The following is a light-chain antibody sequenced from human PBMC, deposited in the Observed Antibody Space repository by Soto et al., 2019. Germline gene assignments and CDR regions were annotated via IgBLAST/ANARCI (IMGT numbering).Light chain of an antibody. J-gene: IGLJ2*01. CDR2: EVS. CDR3: SSYTSSSTPV. V-gene: IGLV2-14*01. CDR1: SSDVGGYNY. Sequence: QSALTQPASVSASPGQSITISCTGTSSDVGGYNYVSWYQQHPGKAPKLMIYEVSNRPSGVSNRFSGSKSGNTASLTISGLQAEDEADYYCSSYTSSSTPVFGGGTKLTVL.